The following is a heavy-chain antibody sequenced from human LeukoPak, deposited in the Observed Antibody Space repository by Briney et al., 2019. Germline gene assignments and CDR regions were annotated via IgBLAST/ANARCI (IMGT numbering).Heavy chain of an antibody. D-gene: IGHD2-15*01. CDR3: ARDRDIVVVVAASLDY. CDR2: ISYDGSNK. V-gene: IGHV3-30*03. Sequence: GGSLRLSCAASGFTFSSYSMNWVRQAPGKGLEWVAVISYDGSNKYYADSVKGRFTISRDNSKNTLYLQMNSLRAEDTAVYYCARDRDIVVVVAASLDYWGQGTLVTVSS. CDR1: GFTFSSYS. J-gene: IGHJ4*02.